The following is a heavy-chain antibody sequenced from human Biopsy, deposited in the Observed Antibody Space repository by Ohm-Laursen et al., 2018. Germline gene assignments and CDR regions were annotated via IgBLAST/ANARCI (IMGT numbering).Heavy chain of an antibody. CDR2: INSSGSTK. Sequence: GSLRLSCAASGFPVSDYYMSWIRQAPGRGLEWVSDINSSGSTKYHAESVKGRFTISRDNAMNSVYLQMNSLRGEGTAVYYCARAVGIAAAPIDYWGQGTLVTVSS. CDR1: GFPVSDYY. V-gene: IGHV3-11*01. J-gene: IGHJ4*02. D-gene: IGHD2-15*01. CDR3: ARAVGIAAAPIDY.